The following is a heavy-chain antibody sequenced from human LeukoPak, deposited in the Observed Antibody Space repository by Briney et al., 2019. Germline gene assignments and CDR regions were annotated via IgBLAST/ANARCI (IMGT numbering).Heavy chain of an antibody. D-gene: IGHD4-17*01. CDR3: AKEDDDYGDYPASGGAFDI. Sequence: PGGSLRLSCAASGFTFSSYAMSWVRQAPGKGLEWVSAISGSGGSTYYADSVKGRFTISRDNSKNTLYLQMNSLRAEDTAVYYCAKEDDDYGDYPASGGAFDIWGQGTMVTVSS. V-gene: IGHV3-23*01. J-gene: IGHJ3*02. CDR1: GFTFSSYA. CDR2: ISGSGGST.